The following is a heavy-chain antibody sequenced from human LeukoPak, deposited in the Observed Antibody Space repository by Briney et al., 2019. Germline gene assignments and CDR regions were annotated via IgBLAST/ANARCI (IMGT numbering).Heavy chain of an antibody. CDR2: ISYDGSNK. CDR3: EAGSSSVDY. V-gene: IGHV3-30-3*01. Sequence: GGSLRLSCAASGFTFSSYAMHWVRQAPVKGLEWVAVISYDGSNKYYADSVKGRFTISRDNSKNTLYLQMNSLRAEDTAVYYCEAGSSSVDYWGQGTLVTVSS. J-gene: IGHJ4*02. CDR1: GFTFSSYA. D-gene: IGHD6-6*01.